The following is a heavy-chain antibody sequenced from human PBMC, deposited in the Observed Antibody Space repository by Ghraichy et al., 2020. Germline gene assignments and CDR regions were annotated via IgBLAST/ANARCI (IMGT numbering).Heavy chain of an antibody. CDR1: GYTFTSYD. D-gene: IGHD6-13*01. Sequence: ASVKVSCKASGYTFTSYDINWVRQATGHGLEWMGWMNPNSGNTGYARKFQGRVTMTRNTSISTAYMELSSLRSEDTAVYYCARRSKGGSRYQLNWFDPWGQGTLVTVSS. V-gene: IGHV1-8*01. J-gene: IGHJ5*02. CDR2: MNPNSGNT. CDR3: ARRSKGGSRYQLNWFDP.